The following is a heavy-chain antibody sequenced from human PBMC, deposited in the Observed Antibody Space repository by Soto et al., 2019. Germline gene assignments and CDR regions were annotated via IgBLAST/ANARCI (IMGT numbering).Heavy chain of an antibody. Sequence: PSETLSLTCAVSGGSISSCGYSWSWIRQPPGKGLEWIGYIYHSGSTYYNPSLKSRVTISVDRSKNQFPLKLSSVTAADTAVYYCARSGGPRSITGTTTLLLNWFDPWGQGTLVTVSS. D-gene: IGHD1-7*01. CDR1: GGSISSCGYS. V-gene: IGHV4-30-2*01. CDR2: IYHSGST. J-gene: IGHJ5*02. CDR3: ARSGGPRSITGTTTLLLNWFDP.